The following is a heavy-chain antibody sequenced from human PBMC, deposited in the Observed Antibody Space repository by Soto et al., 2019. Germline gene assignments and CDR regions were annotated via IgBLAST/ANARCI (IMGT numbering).Heavy chain of an antibody. V-gene: IGHV4-59*01. D-gene: IGHD2-21*01. CDR1: GGSIRGNY. J-gene: IGHJ4*02. CDR2: ISDSGTT. CDR3: ATFAGKFDH. Sequence: QVQLQESGPGLVKPSETLSLTCNVSGGSIRGNYWSWVRQPPGKGLQWIAYISDSGTTNYNPSLKSRVTTSLDTSRNQFSTRVQTVTTADTAVYYCATFAGKFDHWGQGILVTVS.